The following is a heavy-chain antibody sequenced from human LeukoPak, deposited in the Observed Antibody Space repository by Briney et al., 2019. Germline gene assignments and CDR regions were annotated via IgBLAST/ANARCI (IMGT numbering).Heavy chain of an antibody. V-gene: IGHV1-69*04. Sequence: SVKVSCKASGGTFSSYAISWVRQAPGQGLEWMGRIIPILGIANYAQKFQGRVTITADKSTSTAYMELSSLRSEDTAVYYCARERYATIYNYYYGMDVWGQGTTVTVSS. D-gene: IGHD3-16*01. CDR2: IIPILGIA. CDR1: GGTFSSYA. J-gene: IGHJ6*02. CDR3: ARERYATIYNYYYGMDV.